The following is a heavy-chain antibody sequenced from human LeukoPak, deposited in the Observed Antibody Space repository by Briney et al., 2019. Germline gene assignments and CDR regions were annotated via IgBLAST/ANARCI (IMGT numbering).Heavy chain of an antibody. CDR1: GFTFSSYG. CDR3: ARDSPSVYYRLGAFDI. Sequence: GGSLRLSCAASGFTFSSYGMHWVRQAPGKGLEWVAFIRYDGSNKYYADSVKGRFTISRDNSKNTLYLQMDSLRAEDTAMYYCARDSPSVYYRLGAFDIWGQGTMVTVSS. CDR2: IRYDGSNK. V-gene: IGHV3-30*02. D-gene: IGHD3-10*01. J-gene: IGHJ3*02.